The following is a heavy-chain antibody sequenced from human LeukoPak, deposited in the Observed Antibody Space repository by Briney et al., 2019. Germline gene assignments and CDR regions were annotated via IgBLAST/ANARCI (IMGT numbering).Heavy chain of an antibody. V-gene: IGHV3-7*01. D-gene: IGHD1-26*01. Sequence: GGSLSLSCEASGFTLSNRWMTWVRQAPGKGLEWVATITQGGSDKFYVDSVKGRFTISGDNAKNSLYLQMNSLRAEDTAVYYCARDPFELWGQGTLVTVSS. J-gene: IGHJ4*02. CDR3: ARDPFEL. CDR2: ITQGGSDK. CDR1: GFTLSNRW.